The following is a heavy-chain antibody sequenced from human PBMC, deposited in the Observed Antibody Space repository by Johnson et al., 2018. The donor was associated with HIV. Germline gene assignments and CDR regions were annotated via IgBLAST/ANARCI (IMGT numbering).Heavy chain of an antibody. Sequence: QVQLVESGGGVVQPGRSLRLSCAASGFTFRSYPMHWVRQAPGKGLEWVAFISYDGSNKYYADSVKGRFTISRDNSKNTVYLQMNSLRAEDTAVYYCAREVRGPRGGFDIWGQGTMVTVSS. CDR1: GFTFRSYP. D-gene: IGHD3-10*01. J-gene: IGHJ3*02. CDR2: ISYDGSNK. V-gene: IGHV3-30*04. CDR3: AREVRGPRGGFDI.